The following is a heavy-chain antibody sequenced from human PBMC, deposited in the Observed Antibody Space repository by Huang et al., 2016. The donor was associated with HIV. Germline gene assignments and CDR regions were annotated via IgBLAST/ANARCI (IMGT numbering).Heavy chain of an antibody. J-gene: IGHJ4*02. Sequence: QVQLVQSGSELKKPGASVKVSCKASGYTFTSYAMNWVRQAPGQGLEWIGWINTKTGNPTDAQGVTGRFVFSLDTSVSTAYLQISSLKAEDTAVYYCARGLYSSSWAPFDYWGQGTLVTVSS. D-gene: IGHD6-13*01. V-gene: IGHV7-4-1*02. CDR2: INTKTGNP. CDR1: GYTFTSYA. CDR3: ARGLYSSSWAPFDY.